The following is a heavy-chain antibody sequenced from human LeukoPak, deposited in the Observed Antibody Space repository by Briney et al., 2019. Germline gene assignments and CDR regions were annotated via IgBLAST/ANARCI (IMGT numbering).Heavy chain of an antibody. CDR3: ARVLDQLRLRAFDP. J-gene: IGHJ5*02. CDR2: IYHSGST. V-gene: IGHV4-30-2*01. Sequence: ASETLSLTCTVSGGSISGGGYSWSWIRQPPGKGLELIGYIYHSGSTYYNPSLKSRVTISVDRSKNQFSLKLSSVTAADTAVYYCARVLDQLRLRAFDPWGQGTLVTVSS. CDR1: GGSISGGGYS. D-gene: IGHD2-2*01.